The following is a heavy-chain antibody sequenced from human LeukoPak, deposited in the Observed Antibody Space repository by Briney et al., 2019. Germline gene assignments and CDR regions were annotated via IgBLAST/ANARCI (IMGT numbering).Heavy chain of an antibody. J-gene: IGHJ4*02. CDR1: GGSISSSSYY. Sequence: SETLPLTCTVSGGSISSSSYYWGWIRQPPGKGLEWIGSIYYSGSTYYNPSLKSRVTISVDTSKNQFSLKLSSVTAADTAVYYCARQEMATITQDYWGQGTLVTVSS. CDR3: ARQEMATITQDY. D-gene: IGHD5-24*01. V-gene: IGHV4-39*01. CDR2: IYYSGST.